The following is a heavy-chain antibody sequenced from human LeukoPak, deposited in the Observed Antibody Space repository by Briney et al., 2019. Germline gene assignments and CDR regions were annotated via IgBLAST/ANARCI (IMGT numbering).Heavy chain of an antibody. D-gene: IGHD6-13*01. CDR2: ISYDGSNK. CDR1: GFTFSTNA. CDR3: ARGSYSSSCYGGYFDY. V-gene: IGHV3-30*04. J-gene: IGHJ4*02. Sequence: PGRSLRLSCAASGFTFSTNAMHWVRQAPGKGLEWVAVISYDGSNKYHADSVKGRFTISRDNSRNTLYLQMNSLRPEDTAVYYCARGSYSSSCYGGYFDYWGQGTLVTVSS.